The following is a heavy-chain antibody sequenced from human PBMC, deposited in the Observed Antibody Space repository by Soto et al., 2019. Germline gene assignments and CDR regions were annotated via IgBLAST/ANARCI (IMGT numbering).Heavy chain of an antibody. V-gene: IGHV3-30-3*01. Sequence: GGSLRLSCAPSGFTFSSYAMHWVRQAPDQALEWVAVLSYDGSNKYYADSVKGRFTISRDNSKNTLYLQMNSLRAEDTAVYYCARDVESGSSQYYYYYYGMDVWGQGTTVTVSS. CDR1: GFTFSSYA. CDR3: ARDVESGSSQYYYYYYGMDV. D-gene: IGHD1-26*01. J-gene: IGHJ6*02. CDR2: LSYDGSNK.